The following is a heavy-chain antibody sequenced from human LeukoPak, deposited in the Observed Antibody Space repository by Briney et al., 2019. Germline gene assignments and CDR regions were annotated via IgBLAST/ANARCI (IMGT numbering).Heavy chain of an antibody. CDR1: GVSISSGSYY. Sequence: SETLSLTCTVSGVSISSGSYYWSWIRQPAGKGLEWIGRIYTSGSTNYNPSLKSRVTISVDTSKNQFSLKLSSVTAADTAVYYCARVSPGYSSNNDYWGQGTLVTVSS. D-gene: IGHD6-13*01. V-gene: IGHV4-61*02. CDR3: ARVSPGYSSNNDY. CDR2: IYTSGST. J-gene: IGHJ4*02.